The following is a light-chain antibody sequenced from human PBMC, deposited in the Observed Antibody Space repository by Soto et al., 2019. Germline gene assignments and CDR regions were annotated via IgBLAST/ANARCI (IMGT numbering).Light chain of an antibody. CDR2: DAS. CDR3: QQRSNWH. J-gene: IGKJ2*01. V-gene: IGKV3-11*01. Sequence: EIVLTQSPATLSLSPGERATLSCRASQSVSTYLAWYQQKPGQAPRLLIYDASNRATGVPARFSGSSSGSDFTLTISSLEPEDFAVYYCQQRSNWHFGQGTKVEIK. CDR1: QSVSTY.